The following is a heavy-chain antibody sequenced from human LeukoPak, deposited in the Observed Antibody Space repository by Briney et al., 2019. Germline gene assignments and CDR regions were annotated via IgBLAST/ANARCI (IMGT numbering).Heavy chain of an antibody. Sequence: QPSETLSLTCTVSGGSISSYYWSWIRQPPGKGLEWIGYIYYSGSTNYNPSLKSRVTISVDTSKNQFSLKLSSVTAADTAVYYCARSAPYYDFWSGPDYWGQGTLVTVSS. V-gene: IGHV4-59*01. CDR3: ARSAPYYDFWSGPDY. D-gene: IGHD3-3*01. CDR1: GGSISSYY. J-gene: IGHJ4*02. CDR2: IYYSGST.